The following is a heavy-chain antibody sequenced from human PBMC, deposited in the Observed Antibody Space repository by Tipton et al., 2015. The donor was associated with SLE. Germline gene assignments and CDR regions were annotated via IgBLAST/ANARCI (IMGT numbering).Heavy chain of an antibody. CDR1: GGSISSSRYY. CDR2: IYHSGTA. CDR3: ALEGVGGYYYYGMDV. D-gene: IGHD3-16*01. Sequence: TLSLTCTVSGGSISSSRYYWGWIRQPPGKGLEWIGSIYHSGTAYYNPSLKSRVTISVDTSKNQISLKLSSVTAADTAVYYCALEGVGGYYYYGMDVWGQGTTATVSS. V-gene: IGHV4-39*07. J-gene: IGHJ6*02.